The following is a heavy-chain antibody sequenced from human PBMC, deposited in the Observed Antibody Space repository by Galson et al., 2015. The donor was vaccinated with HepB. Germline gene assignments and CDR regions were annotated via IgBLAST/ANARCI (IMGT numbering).Heavy chain of an antibody. CDR3: ASASLIVVGPRGAFDI. Sequence: SLRLSCAASGFTFSSYGMHWVRQAPGKGLEWVAVISYDGSNKYYADSVKGRFTISRDNSKNTLYLQMNSLRAEDTAVYYCASASLIVVGPRGAFDIWGQGTMVTVSS. D-gene: IGHD3-22*01. V-gene: IGHV3-30*03. CDR2: ISYDGSNK. J-gene: IGHJ3*02. CDR1: GFTFSSYG.